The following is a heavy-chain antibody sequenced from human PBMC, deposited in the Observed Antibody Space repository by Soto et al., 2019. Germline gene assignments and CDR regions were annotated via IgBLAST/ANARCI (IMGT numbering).Heavy chain of an antibody. CDR1: GFGFSTYR. V-gene: IGHV3-48*01. CDR2: ISSSSTTI. Sequence: GGSLRLACAACGFGFSTYRMNGVRQAPGKGLECVSYISSSSTTIYYADSVRGRFTISRDNAKNSLYLQMSSLRAEDTAVYYCARDLNYALDIWGQGTMVTVSS. CDR3: ARDLNYALDI. J-gene: IGHJ3*02. D-gene: IGHD1-20*01.